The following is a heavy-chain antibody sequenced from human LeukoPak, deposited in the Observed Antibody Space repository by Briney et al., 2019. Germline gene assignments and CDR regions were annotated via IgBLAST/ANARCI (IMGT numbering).Heavy chain of an antibody. CDR2: IYNSGST. CDR1: GGSISSYY. Sequence: PSETLSLTCTVSGGSISSYYWSWIRQPPGKGLEWIGYIYNSGSTNYNPSLKSRVTISVDTSKNQFSLKLSSVTAADTAVYYCARERGRWLQFFFDYWGQGTLVTVSS. D-gene: IGHD5-24*01. J-gene: IGHJ4*02. V-gene: IGHV4-59*01. CDR3: ARERGRWLQFFFDY.